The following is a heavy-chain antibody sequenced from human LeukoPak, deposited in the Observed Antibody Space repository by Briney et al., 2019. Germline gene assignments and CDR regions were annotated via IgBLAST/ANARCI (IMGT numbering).Heavy chain of an antibody. CDR3: ARLYDGSAYHADHFDY. Sequence: GGSLRLSCAASGFTFNTYNMNWVRQAPGKGLEWVSSSSSSSYIYYADSVKGRFTISRDNAKNSLYLQMNSLRAEDTAVYYCARLYDGSAYHADHFDYWGQGTLVIVSS. V-gene: IGHV3-21*01. D-gene: IGHD3-22*01. J-gene: IGHJ4*02. CDR1: GFTFNTYN. CDR2: SSSSSYI.